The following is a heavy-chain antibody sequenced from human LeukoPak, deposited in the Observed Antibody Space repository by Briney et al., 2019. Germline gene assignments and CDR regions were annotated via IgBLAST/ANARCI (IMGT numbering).Heavy chain of an antibody. V-gene: IGHV4-30-4*01. CDR2: IYYSGTT. CDR1: GGSISSGDYY. D-gene: IGHD3-10*01. CDR3: ARGPYGSGSYY. Sequence: SETLSLTCTVSGGSISSGDYYWSWIRQPPGKGLEWIGYIYYSGTTYYNPSLKSRVTISVDTSKNQFSLKLTSVTAADTAVYFCARGPYGSGSYYWGQGTLVTVSS. J-gene: IGHJ4*02.